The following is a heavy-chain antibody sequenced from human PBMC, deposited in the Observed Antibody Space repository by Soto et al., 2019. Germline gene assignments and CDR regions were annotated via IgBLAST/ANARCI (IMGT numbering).Heavy chain of an antibody. Sequence: EVQLVESGGGLVKPGGSLRLSCAASGFTFSSYSMNWVRQAPGKGLEWVSSISSSSSYIYYADSVKGRFTISRDNAKNSLYLQMNSLRAEATAVYYCRLWFGEINDAFDIWGQGTMVTVSS. CDR2: ISSSSSYI. J-gene: IGHJ3*02. CDR3: RLWFGEINDAFDI. CDR1: GFTFSSYS. D-gene: IGHD3-10*01. V-gene: IGHV3-21*01.